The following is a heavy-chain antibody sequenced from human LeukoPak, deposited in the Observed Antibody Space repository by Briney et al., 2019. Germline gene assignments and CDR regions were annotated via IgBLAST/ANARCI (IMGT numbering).Heavy chain of an antibody. CDR2: ISGSGGST. J-gene: IGHJ4*02. CDR1: GFTFSSYA. D-gene: IGHD2-21*02. CDR3: AKAFLSIVVVTAYDY. Sequence: GGSLRLSCAASGFTFSSYAMSWVRQAPGKELEWVSAISGSGGSTYYADSVKGRFTISRDNSKNTLYLQMNSLRAEDTAVYYCAKAFLSIVVVTAYDYWGQGTLVTVSS. V-gene: IGHV3-23*01.